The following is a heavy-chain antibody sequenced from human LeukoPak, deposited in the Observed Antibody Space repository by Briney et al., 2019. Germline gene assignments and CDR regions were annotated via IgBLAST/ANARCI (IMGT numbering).Heavy chain of an antibody. Sequence: GGSLRLSCAASGFTFSSYGMSWVRQAPGKGLEWVSAISGSGGSTYYADSVKGRFTISRDNSKNTLYLQMNSLRAEDTAVYYCAADSDDILTGYYPDAFDIWGQGTMVTVSS. CDR1: GFTFSSYG. J-gene: IGHJ3*02. CDR2: ISGSGGST. V-gene: IGHV3-23*01. D-gene: IGHD3-9*01. CDR3: AADSDDILTGYYPDAFDI.